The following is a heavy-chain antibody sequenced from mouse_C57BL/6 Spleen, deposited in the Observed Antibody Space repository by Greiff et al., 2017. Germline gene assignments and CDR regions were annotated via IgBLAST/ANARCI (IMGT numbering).Heavy chain of an antibody. V-gene: IGHV1-81*01. Sequence: VKLVESGAELARPGASVKLSCKASGYTFTSYGISWVKQRTGQGLEWIGEIYPRSGNTYYNEKFKGKATLTADKSSSTAYRELRSLTSEDSAVYFCARDYYGSSPFAYWGQGTLVTVSA. CDR2: IYPRSGNT. J-gene: IGHJ3*01. CDR3: ARDYYGSSPFAY. CDR1: GYTFTSYG. D-gene: IGHD1-1*01.